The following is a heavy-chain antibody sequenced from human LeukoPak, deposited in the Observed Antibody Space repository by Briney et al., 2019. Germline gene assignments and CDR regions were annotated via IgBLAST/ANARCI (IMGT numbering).Heavy chain of an antibody. CDR2: IKQDGSEK. CDR3: ARGLLEATTSYFDY. Sequence: GGSLRLSCAASGFTFSSYWMSWVRQAPGKGLEWVANIKQDGSEKCYVDSVKGRFTISRDNSKNTLYLQMNSLRPEDTAVYYCARGLLEATTSYFDYWGQGTLVTVSS. J-gene: IGHJ4*02. V-gene: IGHV3-7*01. CDR1: GFTFSSYW. D-gene: IGHD1-26*01.